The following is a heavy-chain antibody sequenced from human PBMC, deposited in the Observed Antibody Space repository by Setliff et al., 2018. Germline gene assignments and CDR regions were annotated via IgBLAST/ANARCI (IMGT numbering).Heavy chain of an antibody. J-gene: IGHJ4*02. CDR2: ITPIFETA. CDR3: ARAGISSDIY. Sequence: SVKVSCKASGGTFSGYAFSWVRQAPGQGPEWMGGITPIFETAHYAEKFRDRVTITADKSTTTVHMELSRLVSEDTAVYYCARAGISSDIYWGQGTLVTVSS. CDR1: GGTFSGYA. V-gene: IGHV1-69*06. D-gene: IGHD3-9*01.